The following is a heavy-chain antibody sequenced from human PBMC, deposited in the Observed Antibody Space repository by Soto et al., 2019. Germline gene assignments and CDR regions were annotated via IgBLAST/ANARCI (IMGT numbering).Heavy chain of an antibody. CDR3: ARLRGILIVDFDY. CDR2: TYHSGNP. J-gene: IGHJ4*02. CDR1: GDTISNGGYS. V-gene: IGHV4-30-2*01. Sequence: SETLSLTCTVSGDTISNGGYSWAWIRQPPGKALEWIGHTYHSGNPYYNPSLKSRVIISVDRSKNQFSLKLSSVTAADTAVYYCARLRGILIVDFDYWGQGTLVTVSS. D-gene: IGHD3-10*01.